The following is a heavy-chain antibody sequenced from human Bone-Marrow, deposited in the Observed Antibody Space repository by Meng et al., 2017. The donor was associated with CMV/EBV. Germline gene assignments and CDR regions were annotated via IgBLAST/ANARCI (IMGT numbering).Heavy chain of an antibody. D-gene: IGHD3-3*01. V-gene: IGHV3-7*01. CDR2: IKPDGSEV. CDR3: ASNSIFALFDP. Sequence: ESLKISCVGSGFSFSSYWMSWDRQAPGKGLEWVATIKPDGSEVHYVDSVKGRFTISRDNAKNPLYLQMDSLRAEDTAVYYCASNSIFALFDPWGQGVLVTVSS. J-gene: IGHJ5*02. CDR1: GFSFSSYW.